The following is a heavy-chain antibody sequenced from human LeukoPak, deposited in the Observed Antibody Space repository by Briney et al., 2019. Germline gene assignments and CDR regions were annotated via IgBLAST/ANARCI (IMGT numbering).Heavy chain of an antibody. Sequence: SETLSLTCTVSGGSISSYYWSWIRQPPGKGLEWIEYIYYSGSTNYNPSLKSRVTISVDTSKNQFSLKLSSVTAADTAVYYCARRKYNWNDVEYFDYWGQGTLVTVSS. J-gene: IGHJ4*02. D-gene: IGHD1-20*01. CDR1: GGSISSYY. V-gene: IGHV4-59*01. CDR2: IYYSGST. CDR3: ARRKYNWNDVEYFDY.